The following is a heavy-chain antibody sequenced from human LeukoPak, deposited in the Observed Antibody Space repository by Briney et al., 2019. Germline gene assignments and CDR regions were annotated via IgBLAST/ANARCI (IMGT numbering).Heavy chain of an antibody. Sequence: GESLKISCKGSGYSFTSYWIGWVRQMPGKGLEWMGIIYPGDSDTRYSPSFQGQVTISADKSISTAYLQWSSLKASDTAMYYCARHGAYSGSYSRAFDIWGQGTMVTVSS. V-gene: IGHV5-51*01. CDR1: GYSFTSYW. CDR2: IYPGDSDT. CDR3: ARHGAYSGSYSRAFDI. D-gene: IGHD1-26*01. J-gene: IGHJ3*02.